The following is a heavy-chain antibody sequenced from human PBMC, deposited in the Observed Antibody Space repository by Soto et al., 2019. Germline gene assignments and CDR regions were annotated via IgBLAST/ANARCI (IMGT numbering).Heavy chain of an antibody. CDR1: GFTFGDYA. D-gene: IGHD2-2*02. Sequence: GGSLRLSCTASGFTFGDYAMSWVRQAPGKGLEWVGFIRSKTYDGTTEYAASVKGRFTISRDDSKSIAYLQMNSLKTEDTAMYYCTRVPVVPAAILGFYYYYGMDVWGQGTTVTVSS. CDR3: TRVPVVPAAILGFYYYYGMDV. V-gene: IGHV3-49*04. CDR2: IRSKTYDGTT. J-gene: IGHJ6*02.